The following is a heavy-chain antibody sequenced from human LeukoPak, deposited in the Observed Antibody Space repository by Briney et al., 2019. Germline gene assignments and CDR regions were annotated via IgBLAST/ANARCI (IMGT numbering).Heavy chain of an antibody. J-gene: IGHJ4*02. CDR1: GYTFTSYA. Sequence: ASVKVSCKASGYTFTSYAMHWVRQAPGQRLEWMGWINAGNGNTKYSQKFQGRVTITRDTSASTAYMELSSLRSEDTAVYYCARDGYDILTGYSVNDYWGQGTLVTVSS. D-gene: IGHD3-9*01. V-gene: IGHV1-3*01. CDR3: ARDGYDILTGYSVNDY. CDR2: INAGNGNT.